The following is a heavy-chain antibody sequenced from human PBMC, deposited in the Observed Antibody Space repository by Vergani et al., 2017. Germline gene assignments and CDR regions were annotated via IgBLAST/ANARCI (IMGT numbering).Heavy chain of an antibody. Sequence: QAHLEQSGSELKKPGASVKVSCKASGYTFTGYYMHWVRQAPGQGLEWMGWINPNSGGTNYAQKFQGRVTMTRDTSISTAYMELSRLRSDDTAVYYCARDIVVVVAASGGNWFDPWGQGTLVTVSS. CDR3: ARDIVVVVAASGGNWFDP. V-gene: IGHV1-2*02. D-gene: IGHD2-15*01. CDR1: GYTFTGYY. J-gene: IGHJ5*02. CDR2: INPNSGGT.